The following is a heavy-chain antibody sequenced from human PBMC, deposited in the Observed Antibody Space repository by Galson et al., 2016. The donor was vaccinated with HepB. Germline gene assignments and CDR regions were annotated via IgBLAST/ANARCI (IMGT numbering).Heavy chain of an antibody. V-gene: IGHV1-46*03. D-gene: IGHD6-6*01. Sequence: SVKVSCKASEYTFTDYYVHWVRQAPGQGLEWMGLVNPYDDTTDYAQKFQGRLTVTRDTSTSTVYMELRRLRSDDTAVYYCAAGGRSIATRPYYFDYWGQGILVTVSS. CDR2: VNPYDDTT. CDR1: EYTFTDYY. J-gene: IGHJ4*02. CDR3: AAGGRSIATRPYYFDY.